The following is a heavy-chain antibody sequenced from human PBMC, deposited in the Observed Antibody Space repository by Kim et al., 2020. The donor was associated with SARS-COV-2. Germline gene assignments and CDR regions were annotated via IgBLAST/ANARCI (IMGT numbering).Heavy chain of an antibody. J-gene: IGHJ4*02. CDR3: PSPPYGDYVPLDY. Sequence: AEPGTARFNISRDNPKNRLYLQMNSLRAEDTAVYYCPSPPYGDYVPLDYWGQGTLVTISS. V-gene: IGHV3-23*01. D-gene: IGHD4-17*01.